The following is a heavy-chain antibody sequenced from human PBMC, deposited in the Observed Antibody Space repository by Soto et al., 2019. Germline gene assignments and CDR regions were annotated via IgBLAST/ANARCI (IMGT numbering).Heavy chain of an antibody. J-gene: IGHJ3*02. D-gene: IGHD3-22*01. Sequence: GESLKISCKGSGYSFTSYWIGWVRQMPGKGLEWMGIIYPGDSDTRYSPSFQGQVTISADKSISTAYLQWSSLKASDTAMYYCASYYDSSGYYLGIASGAFDIWGQGTMVTVSS. CDR2: IYPGDSDT. CDR1: GYSFTSYW. V-gene: IGHV5-51*01. CDR3: ASYYDSSGYYLGIASGAFDI.